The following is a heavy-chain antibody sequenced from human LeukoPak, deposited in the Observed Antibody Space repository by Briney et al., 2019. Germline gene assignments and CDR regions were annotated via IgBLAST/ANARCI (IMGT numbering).Heavy chain of an antibody. V-gene: IGHV3-23*01. Sequence: GGSLRLSCAASGSTFSSFAMSWVRQAPGQGLEWVSAISDNSGNTYYADSVKGRFTISRDNAKNSLYLQMNSLRAGDTAVYYCAREMGGYPFDYWGQGTLVTVSS. CDR2: ISDNSGNT. J-gene: IGHJ4*02. CDR1: GSTFSSFA. D-gene: IGHD5-12*01. CDR3: AREMGGYPFDY.